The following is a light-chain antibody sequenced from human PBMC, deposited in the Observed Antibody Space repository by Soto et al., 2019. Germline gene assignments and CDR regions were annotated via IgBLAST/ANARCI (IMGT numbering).Light chain of an antibody. Sequence: QPVLTQPPSASGSPGQSVTISCTGASSDVGGYKFVSWYQQHPGKAPKLMIYEVTKRPSGVPDRFSGSRSGNTASLTVSGLQAEDEADYYCSSFAGTDVVFGGGTKLTVL. CDR3: SSFAGTDVV. V-gene: IGLV2-8*01. CDR1: SSDVGGYKF. J-gene: IGLJ2*01. CDR2: EVT.